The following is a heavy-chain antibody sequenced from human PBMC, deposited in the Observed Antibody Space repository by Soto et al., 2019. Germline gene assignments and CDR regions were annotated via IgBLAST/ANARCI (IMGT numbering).Heavy chain of an antibody. CDR1: GGTFSSYT. V-gene: IGHV1-69*02. CDR3: ARLRSWTAAQYTNFYC. D-gene: IGHD2-15*01. CDR2: IIPILGIA. Sequence: QVQLVQSGAEVKKPGSSVKVSCKASGGTFSSYTISWVRQAPGQGLEWMGRIIPILGIANYAQKFQGRVTITAYKSTSTAYMELSSLRSEDTAVYYCARLRSWTAAQYTNFYCCGQGTLVTVAS. J-gene: IGHJ4*02.